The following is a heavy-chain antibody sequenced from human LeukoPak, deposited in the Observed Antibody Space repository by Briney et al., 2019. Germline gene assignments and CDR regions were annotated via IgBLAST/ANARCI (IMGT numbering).Heavy chain of an antibody. J-gene: IGHJ6*04. V-gene: IGHV3-48*01. Sequence: GGSLRLSCAASGFTFSSYSMNWVRQAPGKGLEWVSYISSSSSTIYYADSVKGRFTISRDNAKNSLYLQMNSLRAEDTAVYYCATLTIFGVADVWGKGTTVPVSS. D-gene: IGHD3-3*01. CDR1: GFTFSSYS. CDR2: ISSSSSTI. CDR3: ATLTIFGVADV.